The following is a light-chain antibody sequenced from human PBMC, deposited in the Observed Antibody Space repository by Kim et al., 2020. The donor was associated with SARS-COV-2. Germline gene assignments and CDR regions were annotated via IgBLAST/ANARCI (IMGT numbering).Light chain of an antibody. CDR3: KQSYKLPYS. CDR1: TNRDRS. Sequence: CRPSTNRDRSLNWYQQKPGKAPRLLMFLASTLLSGVPARFSGSGSGTDFTLNISSLQPEDFGLYYCKQSYKLPYSFGPGTKLEI. CDR2: LAS. V-gene: IGKV1-39*01. J-gene: IGKJ2*03.